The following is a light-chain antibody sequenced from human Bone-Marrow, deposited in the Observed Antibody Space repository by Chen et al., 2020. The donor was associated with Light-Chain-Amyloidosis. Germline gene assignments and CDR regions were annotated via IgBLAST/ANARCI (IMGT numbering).Light chain of an antibody. V-gene: IGLV2-14*01. CDR3: SSYTSSSNWV. Sequence: QSALTQPASVSGSPGQSITISCTGTSSDVGGYNYVSWYQQHPAKAPKLMIYEVSNRPSGVSNRFSGSKSGNTASLTISVLQAEDEADYYCSSYTSSSNWVFGGGTKLTVL. CDR2: EVS. CDR1: SSDVGGYNY. J-gene: IGLJ3*02.